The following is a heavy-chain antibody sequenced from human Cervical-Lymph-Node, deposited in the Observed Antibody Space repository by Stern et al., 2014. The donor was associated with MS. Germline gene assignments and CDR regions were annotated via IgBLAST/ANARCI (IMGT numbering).Heavy chain of an antibody. V-gene: IGHV4-59*01. D-gene: IGHD4-17*01. CDR3: ARWGTTVTFRTFDF. J-gene: IGHJ4*02. Sequence: QLQLQESGPGLVKPSETLSLTCAVSGDSISDYYWNWIRQPPGKGLEWIGYIYYGSTNYNPSLRSRATLSVDTFKNQFSLKLTSVTPADTAIYYCARWGTTVTFRTFDFWGQGILVTVSS. CDR1: GDSISDYY. CDR2: IYYGST.